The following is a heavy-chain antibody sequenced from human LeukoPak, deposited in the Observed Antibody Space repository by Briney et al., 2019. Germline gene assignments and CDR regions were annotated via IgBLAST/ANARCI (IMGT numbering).Heavy chain of an antibody. V-gene: IGHV3-7*01. CDR2: IDRDGTRQ. J-gene: IGHJ3*01. D-gene: IGHD2-8*01. CDR3: ARDQSPTMYYGDSPVYHDALDL. Sequence: GGSLRLSCAASGFAFTPWMTWVRQAPGKGLEWVANIDRDGTRQNYVDSVKGRFTISRDNAKKSLYLQMNSLRAEDTAVYYCARDQSPTMYYGDSPVYHDALDLWGQGTMVTVSP. CDR1: GFAFTPW.